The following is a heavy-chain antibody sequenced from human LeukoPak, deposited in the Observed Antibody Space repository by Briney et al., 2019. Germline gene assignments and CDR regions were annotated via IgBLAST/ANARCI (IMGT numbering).Heavy chain of an antibody. CDR1: GFTFSSYS. CDR3: ARHWGNVYYFDY. Sequence: KPGGSLRLSCAASGFTFSSYSMNWVRQAPGKGLEWVSSISSSSGYIYYADSVKGRFTISRDNAKNSLYLQMNSLRAEDTAVYYCARHWGNVYYFDYWGQGTLVTVSS. V-gene: IGHV3-21*01. J-gene: IGHJ4*02. CDR2: ISSSSGYI. D-gene: IGHD7-27*01.